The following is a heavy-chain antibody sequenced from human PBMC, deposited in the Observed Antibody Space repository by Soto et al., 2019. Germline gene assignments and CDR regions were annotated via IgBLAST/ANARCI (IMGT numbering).Heavy chain of an antibody. V-gene: IGHV3-30*18. D-gene: IGHD6-19*01. CDR3: AKIRAWRQWLVPPYYYYGMDV. CDR1: GFTFSSYG. Sequence: QVQLVESGGGVVQPGRSLRLSCAASGFTFSSYGMHWVRQAPGKGLEWVAVISYDGSNKYYADSVKGRFTISRDNSKNTLYLQMNSLRAEDTAVYYCAKIRAWRQWLVPPYYYYGMDVWGQGTTVTVSS. CDR2: ISYDGSNK. J-gene: IGHJ6*02.